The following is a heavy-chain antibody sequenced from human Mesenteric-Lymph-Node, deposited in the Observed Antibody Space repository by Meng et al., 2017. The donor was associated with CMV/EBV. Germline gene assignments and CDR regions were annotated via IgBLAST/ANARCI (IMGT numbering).Heavy chain of an antibody. CDR2: IGGSGGGT. Sequence: GESLKISCAASGFTFSKYAMTWVRLAPGKGLEWVSGIGGSGGGTNYADSVKGRFTISRDNSKNTLYLQMNSLRAEDTAIYYCAKDREGVSPDYYDYWGQGTLVTVS. V-gene: IGHV3-23*01. CDR1: GFTFSKYA. J-gene: IGHJ4*02. CDR3: AKDREGVSPDYYDY.